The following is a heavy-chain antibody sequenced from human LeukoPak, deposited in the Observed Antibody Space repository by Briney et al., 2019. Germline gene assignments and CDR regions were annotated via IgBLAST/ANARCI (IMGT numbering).Heavy chain of an antibody. V-gene: IGHV4-4*02. CDR3: ARHSAAAADY. J-gene: IGHJ4*02. CDR1: GGSISSNNW. Sequence: SETLSLTCAVSGGSISSNNWWGWVRQPPGKGLEWIGEINHSGSTNYNPSLKSRVTISVDTSKNQFSLKLSSVTAADTAVYYCARHSAAAADYWGQGTLVTVSS. CDR2: INHSGST. D-gene: IGHD6-13*01.